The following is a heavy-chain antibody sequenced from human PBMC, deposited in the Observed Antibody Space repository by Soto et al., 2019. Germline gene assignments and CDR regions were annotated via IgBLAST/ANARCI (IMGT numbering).Heavy chain of an antibody. CDR3: ARDSGGQWRDY. CDR1: GFTVSINY. J-gene: IGHJ4*02. D-gene: IGHD6-19*01. V-gene: IGHV3-66*01. CDR2: IYSGGST. Sequence: GGSLRLACAASGFTVSINYMSWVRQAPGKGLEWVSVIYSGGSTYYADSVKGRFTISRDNSKNTLYLQMNSLRAEDTAVYYCARDSGGQWRDYWGQGTLVTVSS.